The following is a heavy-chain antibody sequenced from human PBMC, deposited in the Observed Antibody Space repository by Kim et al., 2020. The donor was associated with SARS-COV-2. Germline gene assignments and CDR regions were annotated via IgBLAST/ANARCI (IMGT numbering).Heavy chain of an antibody. V-gene: IGHV3-7*03. Sequence: GGSLRLSCAASGFTFSSYWMSWVRQAPGKGLEWVANIKQDGSEKYYVDSVKGRFTISRDNAKNSLYLQMNSLRAEDTAVYYCARLGSGWYNAFDSWGQGTMVTVSS. D-gene: IGHD6-19*01. CDR3: ARLGSGWYNAFDS. CDR2: IKQDGSEK. J-gene: IGHJ3*02. CDR1: GFTFSSYW.